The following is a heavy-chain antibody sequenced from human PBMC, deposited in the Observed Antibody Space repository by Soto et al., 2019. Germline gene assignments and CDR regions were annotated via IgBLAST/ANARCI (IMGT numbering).Heavy chain of an antibody. CDR1: GGSISSGDYY. Sequence: SETLSLTCTVSGGSISSGDYYWSWIRQPPRKGLEWIGYIYYSGSTYYNPSLKSRVTISVDTSKNQFSLKLSSVTAADTVVYYCARGDCPDYWGQGTLVTVSS. CDR2: IYYSGST. D-gene: IGHD2-21*02. V-gene: IGHV4-30-4*01. CDR3: ARGDCPDY. J-gene: IGHJ4*02.